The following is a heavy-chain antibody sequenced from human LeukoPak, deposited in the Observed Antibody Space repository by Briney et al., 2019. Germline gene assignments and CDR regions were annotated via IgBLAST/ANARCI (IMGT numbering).Heavy chain of an antibody. CDR1: GFTFSNYW. V-gene: IGHV3-7*03. Sequence: GGPLRLSCAASGFTFSNYWMTWVRQAPGKGLEWVANINRDGSERYYVDSVKGRFTISRDDAKSSLYLQMNSLRAEDTAVYYCARRNAMDVWGQGTTVIVFS. J-gene: IGHJ6*02. CDR3: ARRNAMDV. CDR2: INRDGSER.